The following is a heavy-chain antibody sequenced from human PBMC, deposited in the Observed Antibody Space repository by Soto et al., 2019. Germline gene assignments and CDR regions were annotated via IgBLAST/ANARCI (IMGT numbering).Heavy chain of an antibody. CDR2: ISSDGSNK. D-gene: IGHD6-13*01. CDR3: ARDPTAAAGTLLSQYYFDY. CDR1: GFTFSSYA. Sequence: PGGSLRLSCAASGFTFSSYAMHWVRQAPGKGLEWVAVISSDGSNKYYAGSVKGRFTISRDNSKNTLYLLMNSLRAEDTAVYYCARDPTAAAGTLLSQYYFDYWGQGTLVTVSS. V-gene: IGHV3-30-3*01. J-gene: IGHJ4*02.